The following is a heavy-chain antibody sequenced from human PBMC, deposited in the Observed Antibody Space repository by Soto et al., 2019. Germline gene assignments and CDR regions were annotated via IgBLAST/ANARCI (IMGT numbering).Heavy chain of an antibody. CDR2: IDWDDDK. Sequence: SGPTLVNPTQTLTLTCTFSGFSLSTKGMRVSWIRQPPGKALEWLARIDWDDDKFYSPSLRTRLTISKDTSKNQVVLTMTNVDPKDTATYYCARSPGGFTVATYVFDYWGQGTLVTVSS. CDR1: GFSLSTKGMR. CDR3: ARSPGGFTVATYVFDY. V-gene: IGHV2-70*04. J-gene: IGHJ4*02. D-gene: IGHD4-17*01.